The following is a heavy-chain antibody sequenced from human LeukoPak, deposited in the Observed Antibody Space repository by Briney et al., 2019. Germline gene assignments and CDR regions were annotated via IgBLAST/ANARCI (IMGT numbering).Heavy chain of an antibody. V-gene: IGHV3-30*18. CDR2: ISYDGSNK. Sequence: GGSLRLSCAASGFTFSSYGMHWVRQAPGKGLEWVAVISYDGSNKYYADSVKGRFTISRDNSKDTLYLQMNSLRAEDTAVYYCAKSEVSGITMARGVYHWGQGTLVTVSS. D-gene: IGHD3-10*01. CDR3: AKSEVSGITMARGVYH. CDR1: GFTFSSYG. J-gene: IGHJ5*02.